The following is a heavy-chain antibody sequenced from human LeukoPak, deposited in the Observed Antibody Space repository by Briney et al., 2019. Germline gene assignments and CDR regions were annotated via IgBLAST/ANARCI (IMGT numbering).Heavy chain of an antibody. Sequence: SETLSVNCIVLRGFMWTYCCAWLRQPPGKGLEWIGHNYYSVSTNYNPSLKSRVTISVDTSKNQFSLKLSSVTAADTAVYYCARGYSDYYFDHWGQGTLVTVSS. D-gene: IGHD4-11*01. J-gene: IGHJ4*02. V-gene: IGHV4-59*01. CDR3: ARGYSDYYFDH. CDR1: RGFMWTYC. CDR2: NYYSVST.